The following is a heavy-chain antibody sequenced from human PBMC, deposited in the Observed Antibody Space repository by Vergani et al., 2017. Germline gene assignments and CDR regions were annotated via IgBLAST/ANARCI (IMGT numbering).Heavy chain of an antibody. CDR3: ARASLEMATNHFDY. V-gene: IGHV2-26*01. CDR2: IFSNDKK. CDR1: GFSLSNARMG. Sequence: QVTLKESGPVLVKPTETLTLTCTVSGFSLSNARMGVSWIRQPPGKAREWLAHIFSNDKKSYSTSLKVRLTISKDTSKSQVVLTMTNMDPVGTATYYGARASLEMATNHFDYWGQGTLVTVSS. D-gene: IGHD5-24*01. J-gene: IGHJ4*02.